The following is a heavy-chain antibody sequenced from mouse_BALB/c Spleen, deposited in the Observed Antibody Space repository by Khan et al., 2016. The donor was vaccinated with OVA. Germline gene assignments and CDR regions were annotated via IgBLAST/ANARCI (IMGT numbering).Heavy chain of an antibody. V-gene: IGHV3-2*02. Sequence: VQLKQSGPGLVKPSQSLSLTCTVTGYSITSDYAWNWIRQFPENKLEWMAYITYSGSTGYNPSLKGRISITRDTSKNQFFLQLNSVTTEDTATYYCARDYGSSYLFFDYWGQGTTLTVSS. CDR3: ARDYGSSYLFFDY. CDR1: GYSITSDYA. D-gene: IGHD1-1*01. CDR2: ITYSGST. J-gene: IGHJ2*01.